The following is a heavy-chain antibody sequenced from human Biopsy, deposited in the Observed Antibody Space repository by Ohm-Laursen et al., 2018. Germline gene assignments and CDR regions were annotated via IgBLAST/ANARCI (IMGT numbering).Heavy chain of an antibody. D-gene: IGHD3-9*01. Sequence: SSVKVSCTAPGGTFSNYGVNWVRQAPGQGLEWLGGNIPILGTGNYAQKFQDRVTVAADTSTSTATMELRRLRSDDTAVYYCATKLTGYFHHWGQGTLVIVSS. CDR1: GGTFSNYG. CDR2: NIPILGTG. CDR3: ATKLTGYFHH. V-gene: IGHV1-69*06. J-gene: IGHJ1*01.